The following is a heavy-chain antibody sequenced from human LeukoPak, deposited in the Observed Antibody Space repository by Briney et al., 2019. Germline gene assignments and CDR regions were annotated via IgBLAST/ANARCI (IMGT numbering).Heavy chain of an antibody. D-gene: IGHD3-10*01. CDR2: ISYDGSNK. J-gene: IGHJ4*02. CDR1: GFTFSSYG. Sequence: TGGSLRLSCAASGFTFSSYGMHWVRQAPGKGLEWVAVISYDGSNKYYADSVKGRFTISRDNSKNTLYLQMNSLRAEDTAVYYCAKERGYYGSGSYGNLDYWGQGTLDTVSS. CDR3: AKERGYYGSGSYGNLDY. V-gene: IGHV3-30*18.